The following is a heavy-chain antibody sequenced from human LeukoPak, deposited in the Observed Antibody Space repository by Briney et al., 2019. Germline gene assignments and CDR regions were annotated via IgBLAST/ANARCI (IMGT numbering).Heavy chain of an antibody. CDR1: GGSISSYY. CDR2: IYYSGST. J-gene: IGHJ5*02. CDR3: AKVLWGGGGASSSPWVNWFDP. Sequence: SETLSLTCTVSGGSISSYYWRWIRQPPGKGLEWIEYIYYSGSTNYNPSLKSRVTISVDTSKNQFSLKLSSVTAADTAVYYCAKVLWGGGGASSSPWVNWFDPWGQGTLVTVSS. D-gene: IGHD6-6*01. V-gene: IGHV4-59*01.